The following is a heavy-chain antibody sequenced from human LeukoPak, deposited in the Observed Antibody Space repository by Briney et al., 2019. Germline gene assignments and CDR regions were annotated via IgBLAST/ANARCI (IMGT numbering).Heavy chain of an antibody. CDR2: ISSSGSTI. V-gene: IGHV3-11*04. D-gene: IGHD6-13*01. J-gene: IGHJ4*02. Sequence: PGGSLRLSCAASGFTFSDYYMNWIRQAPGKGLEWVSYISSSGSTISYADSVKGRFTVSRDNAKNSLYLQMNSLRAEDTAVYYCARDRESSSWFDYWGQGTLVTVSS. CDR3: ARDRESSSWFDY. CDR1: GFTFSDYY.